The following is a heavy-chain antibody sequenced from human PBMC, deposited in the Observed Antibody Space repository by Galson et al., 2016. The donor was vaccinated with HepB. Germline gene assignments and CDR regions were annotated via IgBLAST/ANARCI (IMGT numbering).Heavy chain of an antibody. V-gene: IGHV3-23*01. CDR3: AKSRLVGATDFGY. CDR2: VSGIGGST. CDR1: GLIFSSNA. Sequence: SLRLSCAASGLIFSSNAMSWVRQAPGKGLEWVSTVSGIGGSTYYPDSVKGRFTISRDNSKNMVFLLMNSLRADDTAVYYCAKSRLVGATDFGYWGQGTLVTVSS. J-gene: IGHJ4*02. D-gene: IGHD1-26*01.